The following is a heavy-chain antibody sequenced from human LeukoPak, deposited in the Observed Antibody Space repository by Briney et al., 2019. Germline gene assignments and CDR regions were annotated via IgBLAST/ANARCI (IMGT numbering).Heavy chain of an antibody. CDR2: INPNSGGT. V-gene: IGHV1-2*02. D-gene: IGHD3-22*01. CDR3: ARTGPDSSGYWALGEY. J-gene: IGHJ4*02. Sequence: ASVKVSCKASGYTFTGYYMHWVRQAPGQGREWMGWINPNSGGTNYAQKFQGRGTMNRDTSIRTAYMELSRLRSDDTAAYYCARTGPDSSGYWALGEYWGEGTLVTVSS. CDR1: GYTFTGYY.